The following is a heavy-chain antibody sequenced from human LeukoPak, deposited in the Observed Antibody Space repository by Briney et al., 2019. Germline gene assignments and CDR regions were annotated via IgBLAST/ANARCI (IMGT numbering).Heavy chain of an antibody. V-gene: IGHV5-51*01. D-gene: IGHD3-10*01. CDR1: GYSFTSYW. J-gene: IGHJ5*02. CDR3: ARPVYGSGSVDWFDP. CDR2: IYPGDSDT. Sequence: GESLKISCKGSGYSFTSYWSGGVRQMPGKGLEGMGIIYPGDSDTRYSPSFQGQVTISADKSISTAYLQWSSLKASDTAMYYCARPVYGSGSVDWFDPWGQGTLVTVSS.